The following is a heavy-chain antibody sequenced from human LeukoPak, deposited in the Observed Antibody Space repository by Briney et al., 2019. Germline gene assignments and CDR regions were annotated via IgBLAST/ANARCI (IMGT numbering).Heavy chain of an antibody. CDR2: ISSSGSTI. J-gene: IGHJ4*02. D-gene: IGHD6-13*01. CDR1: GFTFSSYE. V-gene: IGHV3-48*03. CDR3: ATQEQQLPLKY. Sequence: PGGSLRLSCAASGFTFSSYEMNWVRQAPGKGLEWVSYISSSGSTIYYADSVKGRFTISRDNAKNSLYLQMNSLRAEDTAVYYCATQEQQLPLKYWGQGTLVIVSS.